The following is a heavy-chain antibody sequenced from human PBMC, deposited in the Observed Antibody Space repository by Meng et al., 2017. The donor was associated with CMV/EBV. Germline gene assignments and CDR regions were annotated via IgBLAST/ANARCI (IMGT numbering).Heavy chain of an antibody. CDR2: ISSSSSTI. J-gene: IGHJ6*02. Sequence: ETLSLTCAASGFTFSSYSMNWVRQAPGKGLEWVSYISSSSSTIYYADSVKGRFTISRDNAKNSLYLQMNSLRAEDTAVYYCARVGDGSLGIVGATSGPYYYYGMDVWGQGTTVTVSS. V-gene: IGHV3-48*04. CDR3: ARVGDGSLGIVGATSGPYYYYGMDV. D-gene: IGHD1-26*01. CDR1: GFTFSSYS.